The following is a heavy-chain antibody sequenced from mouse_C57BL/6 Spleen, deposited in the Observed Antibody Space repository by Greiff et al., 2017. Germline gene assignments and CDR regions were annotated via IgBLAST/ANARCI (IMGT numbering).Heavy chain of an antibody. Sequence: DVHLVESGGGLVKPGGSLKLSCAASGFTFSSYTMSWVRQTPEKRLEWVATISGGGGNTYYPDSVKGRFTISRDNAKNTLYLQMSSLRSEDTALYYCARHKDFYYAMDYWGQGTSVTVSS. CDR2: ISGGGGNT. CDR3: ARHKDFYYAMDY. V-gene: IGHV5-9*01. CDR1: GFTFSSYT. J-gene: IGHJ4*01.